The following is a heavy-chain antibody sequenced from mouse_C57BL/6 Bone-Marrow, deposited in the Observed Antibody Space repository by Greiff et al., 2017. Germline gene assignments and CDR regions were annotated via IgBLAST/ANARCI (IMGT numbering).Heavy chain of an antibody. CDR3: APLRGDWYFDV. V-gene: IGHV1-69*01. Sequence: VQLQQPGAELVMPGASVKLSCKASGYTFPSYWMHWVKQRPGQGLEWIGEIDPSDSYTNYNQKFKGKSTLTVDKSSSTAYMQLSSLTSEDSAVYYCAPLRGDWYFDVWGTGTTVTVSS. CDR2: IDPSDSYT. CDR1: GYTFPSYW. J-gene: IGHJ1*03. D-gene: IGHD2-4*01.